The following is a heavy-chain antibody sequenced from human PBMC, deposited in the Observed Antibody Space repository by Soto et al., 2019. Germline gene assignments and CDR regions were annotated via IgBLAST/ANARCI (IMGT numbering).Heavy chain of an antibody. CDR3: ARARSSSWYPPYDY. Sequence: QVQLVHSGAEVKKPGASVKVSCKASRYTFTGYYMHWVRQAPGQGLEWMGWINPNSGGTNYAQKFQGWVTMTRDTSISTAYMELSWLKSDDTAVYYCARARSSSWYPPYDYWGQGTLVTVSS. CDR2: INPNSGGT. J-gene: IGHJ4*02. CDR1: RYTFTGYY. D-gene: IGHD6-13*01. V-gene: IGHV1-2*04.